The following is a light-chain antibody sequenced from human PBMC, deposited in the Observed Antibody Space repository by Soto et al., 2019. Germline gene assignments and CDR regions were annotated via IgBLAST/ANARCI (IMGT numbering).Light chain of an antibody. V-gene: IGKV1-9*01. Sequence: DIQLTQSPSFLSASVGDRVTITCQASQGISNYLAWYQQKPGKAPELLVYSASTLQSGVPSRFSGGGSETEFSLTIGTLQPEDFATYYCLQLNRYPLTFGGGTKVDLK. CDR1: QGISNY. CDR3: LQLNRYPLT. J-gene: IGKJ4*01. CDR2: SAS.